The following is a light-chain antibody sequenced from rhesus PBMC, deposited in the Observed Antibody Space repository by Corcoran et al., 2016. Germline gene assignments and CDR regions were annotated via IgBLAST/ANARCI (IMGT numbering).Light chain of an antibody. CDR2: RTA. V-gene: IGKV1-69*01. CDR1: QGISNG. CDR3: QQYATSPVT. J-gene: IGKJ4*01. Sequence: DIQMTQSPSSLSASVGDRVTITCRASQGISNGLAWYQQKPGKAPKPLIHRTASLGAGVPSRTSGRGSGSDFTLTIRSLQPADIATYYCQQYATSPVTFVGVTKVDLK.